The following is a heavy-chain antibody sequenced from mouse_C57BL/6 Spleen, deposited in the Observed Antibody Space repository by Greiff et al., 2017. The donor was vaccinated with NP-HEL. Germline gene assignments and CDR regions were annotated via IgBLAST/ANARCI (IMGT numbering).Heavy chain of an antibody. Sequence: VQLQQPGAELVKPGASVKLSCKASGYTFTSYWMHWVKQRPGQGLEWIGMIHPNSGSTNYNEKFKSKATLTVDKSSSTAYMQLSSLTSEDSAVYYRARAGRLSYFDYWGQGTTLTVSS. CDR1: GYTFTSYW. D-gene: IGHD3-2*02. CDR3: ARAGRLSYFDY. CDR2: IHPNSGST. J-gene: IGHJ2*01. V-gene: IGHV1-64*01.